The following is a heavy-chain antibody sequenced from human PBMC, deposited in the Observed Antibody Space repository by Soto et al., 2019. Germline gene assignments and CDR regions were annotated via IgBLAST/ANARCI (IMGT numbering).Heavy chain of an antibody. Sequence: QVQLVQSGAEVKKPGASVKVSCTASGYTFTRYGISWVRQAPGQGLEWMGWISAYNCNTNYAQKLQGRVTMTTDTSTSTAYRELRSRRSDDTAVYYCAREGDCSGGSCPPDAFDIWGQGTTVTVSS. D-gene: IGHD2-15*01. CDR3: AREGDCSGGSCPPDAFDI. J-gene: IGHJ3*02. CDR1: GYTFTRYG. CDR2: ISAYNCNT. V-gene: IGHV1-18*01.